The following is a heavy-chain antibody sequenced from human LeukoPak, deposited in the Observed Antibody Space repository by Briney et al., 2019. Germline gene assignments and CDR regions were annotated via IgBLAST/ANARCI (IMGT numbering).Heavy chain of an antibody. J-gene: IGHJ5*02. CDR1: GGSISSYY. V-gene: IGHV4-59*01. Sequence: PSETLSLTCTVSGGSISSYYWSWLRQPPGKGLEWVGYIYYSGSTNYNPSLKSRVTISVDTSKNQFSLKLSSVTAADTAVYYCARVRGSQWLVFDPWGQGTLVTVSS. D-gene: IGHD6-19*01. CDR2: IYYSGST. CDR3: ARVRGSQWLVFDP.